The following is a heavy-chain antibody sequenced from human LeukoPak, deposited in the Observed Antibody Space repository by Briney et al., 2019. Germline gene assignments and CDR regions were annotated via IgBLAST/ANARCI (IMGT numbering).Heavy chain of an antibody. Sequence: GRSLRLSCAASGFTFSSYWMSWVRQAPGKGLEWVANIKQDGSEKYYVDSVKGRFTISRDNAKNSLYLQMNSLRAEDTAVYYCAREGTGYQLLLVGAFDIWGQGTMVTVSS. J-gene: IGHJ3*02. CDR3: AREGTGYQLLLVGAFDI. CDR1: GFTFSSYW. V-gene: IGHV3-7*01. D-gene: IGHD2-2*01. CDR2: IKQDGSEK.